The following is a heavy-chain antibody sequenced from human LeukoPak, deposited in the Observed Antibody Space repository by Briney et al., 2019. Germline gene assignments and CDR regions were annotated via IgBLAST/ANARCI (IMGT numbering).Heavy chain of an antibody. D-gene: IGHD1-20*01. CDR2: IFHTGTT. J-gene: IGHJ4*02. CDR1: GLSIGSDFY. Sequence: PSETLSLTCSVSGLSIGSDFYWGWIRQPPGKGLEWIGYIFHTGTTYYNPSLKSRVTIAVDTSKNQFSLNLSSVTAADTAVYFCARDPNWNFDSWGQGTLATVSS. CDR3: ARDPNWNFDS. V-gene: IGHV4-38-2*02.